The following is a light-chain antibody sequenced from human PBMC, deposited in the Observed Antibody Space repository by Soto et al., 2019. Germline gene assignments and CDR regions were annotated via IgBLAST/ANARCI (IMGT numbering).Light chain of an antibody. CDR3: SSSKSSSTLPYV. CDR1: SSDVGGYNL. J-gene: IGLJ1*01. V-gene: IGLV2-14*01. Sequence: QSALTQPASVSGSPGQSITISCTGTSSDVGGYNLDSWYQQYPDKAPKLMIFDVNTRPSGVSNRFSGSKSGNTASLTISGLQAEDEADYYCSSSKSSSTLPYVFGTGTKLTVL. CDR2: DVN.